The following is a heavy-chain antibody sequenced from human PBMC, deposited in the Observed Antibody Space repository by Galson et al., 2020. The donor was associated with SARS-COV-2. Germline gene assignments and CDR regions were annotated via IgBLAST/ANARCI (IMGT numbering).Heavy chain of an antibody. CDR2: IYYCGTT. V-gene: IGHV4-59*01. J-gene: IGHJ4*02. CDR3: VRGGYCSGDNCYEGPGDY. D-gene: IGHD2-15*01. CDR1: GASISGYY. Sequence: PSQTLSLTCTVSGASISGYYSSCIRQPPRTGLEWIGYIYYCGTTNYNPSLKSRVTISLDTSKNQFSLELSSVTAADTAVYYCVRGGYCSGDNCYEGPGDYWGQGTLVTVSS.